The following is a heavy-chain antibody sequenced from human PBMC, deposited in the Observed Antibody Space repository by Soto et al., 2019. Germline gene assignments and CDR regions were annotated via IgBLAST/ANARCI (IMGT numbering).Heavy chain of an antibody. D-gene: IGHD2-8*01. CDR3: AKDQDCTNGVCYDFDY. CDR1: GFTFSSYA. J-gene: IGHJ4*02. V-gene: IGHV3-23*01. CDR2: ISGSGGST. Sequence: GSLRLSCAASGFTFSSYAMSWVRQAPGKGLEWVSAISGSGGSTYYADSVKGRFTISRDNSKNTLYLQMNSLRAEDTAVYYCAKDQDCTNGVCYDFDYWGQGTLVTV.